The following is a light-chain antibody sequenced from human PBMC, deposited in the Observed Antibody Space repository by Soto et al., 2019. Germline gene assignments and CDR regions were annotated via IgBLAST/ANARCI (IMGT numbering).Light chain of an antibody. CDR2: DAS. CDR3: KQRSNGPRGVI. CDR1: QSVSSY. V-gene: IGKV3-11*01. Sequence: EIVLTQSPATLSLSPGERATLSCRASQSVSSYLAWYQQKPGQAPRLLIYDASNRATGIPARFSGSGSGTDFPLTISSLEPEDFAVYYCKQRSNGPRGVIFGQGTKLEIK. J-gene: IGKJ2*01.